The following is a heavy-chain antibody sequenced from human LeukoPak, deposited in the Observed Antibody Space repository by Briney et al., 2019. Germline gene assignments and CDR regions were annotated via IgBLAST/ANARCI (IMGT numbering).Heavy chain of an antibody. Sequence: SETLSLTCTVSGGSISSYYRSWIRQPPGKGLEWIGYIYYSGGTNYNPSLKSRVTISVDTSKNQFSLKLSSVTAADTAVYYCARLDYDSSGYPYYFDYWGQGTLVTVSS. CDR1: GGSISSYY. CDR2: IYYSGGT. J-gene: IGHJ4*02. CDR3: ARLDYDSSGYPYYFDY. V-gene: IGHV4-59*08. D-gene: IGHD3-22*01.